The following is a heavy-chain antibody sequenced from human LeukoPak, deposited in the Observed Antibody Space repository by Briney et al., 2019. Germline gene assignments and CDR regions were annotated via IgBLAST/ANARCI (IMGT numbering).Heavy chain of an antibody. CDR2: INTDGSST. J-gene: IGHJ4*02. V-gene: IGHV3-74*01. Sequence: GGSLRLSCAASGFTFSSYWMHWVRQAPGKGLVWVSRINTDGSSTSYADSVKGRFTISRDNAKNTLYLQMNSLRAEDTAVYYCARASSSSWWALDYWGQGTLVTVSS. D-gene: IGHD6-13*01. CDR3: ARASSSSWWALDY. CDR1: GFTFSSYW.